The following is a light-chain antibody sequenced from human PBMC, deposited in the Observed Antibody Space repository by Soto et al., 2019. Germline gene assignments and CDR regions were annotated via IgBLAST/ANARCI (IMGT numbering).Light chain of an antibody. CDR1: QSIGRS. CDR3: PQFYTGWT. J-gene: IGKJ1*01. CDR2: GVS. V-gene: IGKV1-5*01. Sequence: DIQMTQSPSTLSASVGDRVTITCRASQSIGRSLAWYQQQPGKAPKLLIYGVSTLESGVPSRFSGFGSGTEFTLSISSLQPGDFGTYYCPQFYTGWTFGPGTRV.